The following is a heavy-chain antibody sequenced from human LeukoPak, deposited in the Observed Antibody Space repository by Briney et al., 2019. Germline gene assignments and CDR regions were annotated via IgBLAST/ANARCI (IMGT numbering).Heavy chain of an antibody. CDR1: GYTFTSYA. J-gene: IGHJ5*02. CDR2: SNAGNGNT. Sequence: ASVKVSCKASGYTFTSYAMHWVRQAPGQRLEWMGWSNAGNGNTKYSQKFLGRVTITRDTSASTAYMELSSLRSEDTAVYYCAREGLRFGEVKASNWFDPWGQGTLVTVSS. CDR3: AREGLRFGEVKASNWFDP. D-gene: IGHD3-10*01. V-gene: IGHV1-3*01.